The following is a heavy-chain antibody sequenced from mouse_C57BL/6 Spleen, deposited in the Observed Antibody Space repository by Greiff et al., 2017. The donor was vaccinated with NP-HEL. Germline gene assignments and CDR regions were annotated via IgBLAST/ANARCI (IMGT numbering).Heavy chain of an antibody. J-gene: IGHJ1*03. CDR1: GYTFTDYY. Sequence: VQLQQSGPELVKPGASVKISCKASGYTFTDYYMNWVKQSHGKSLEWIGDINPNNGGTSYNQKFKGKATLTVDKSSSTAYMELRSLTSEDSAVYYCARSPFYGSSYDWYFDVWGTGTTVTVSS. V-gene: IGHV1-26*01. CDR2: INPNNGGT. CDR3: ARSPFYGSSYDWYFDV. D-gene: IGHD1-1*01.